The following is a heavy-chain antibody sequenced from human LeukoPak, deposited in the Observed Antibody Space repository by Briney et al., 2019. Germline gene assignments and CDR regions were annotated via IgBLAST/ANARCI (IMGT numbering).Heavy chain of an antibody. CDR1: GASISNYY. D-gene: IGHD2/OR15-2a*01. CDR3: ARDPNTVIVTGDYFFDS. V-gene: IGHV4-4*07. J-gene: IGHJ4*02. Sequence: PSETLSLTCSVSGASISNYYWTWIRQPAGKGREWIGRIHSSGVTNHNPSLKSRVALSIDKSRGQFSLNLRSVTAADTAIYFCARDPNTVIVTGDYFFDSWGRGTVVTVSS. CDR2: IHSSGVT.